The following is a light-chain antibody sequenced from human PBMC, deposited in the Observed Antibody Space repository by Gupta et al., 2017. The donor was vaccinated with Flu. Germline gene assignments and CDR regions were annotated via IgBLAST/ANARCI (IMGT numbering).Light chain of an antibody. CDR1: SSDVGGYNY. CDR2: EVS. CDR3: NSYTSSSSA. V-gene: IGLV2-14*01. Sequence: QSALTQPVSVSGSPGQSITISCTGTSSDVGGYNYGSWYQQHPGKAPKLMIYEVSNRPSGVSNRFSCSKSGTTAPLTISGLQAEDEADYYCNSYTSSSSAFGGGTKLTVL. J-gene: IGLJ3*02.